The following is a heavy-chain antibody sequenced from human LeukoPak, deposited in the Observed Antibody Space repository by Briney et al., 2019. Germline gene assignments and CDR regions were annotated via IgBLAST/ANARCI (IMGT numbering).Heavy chain of an antibody. V-gene: IGHV3-48*03. CDR1: GFTFSSYE. CDR3: VQESSSLLRSYFNY. Sequence: GGSLRLSCAASGFTFSSYEMNWVRQAPGKGLEWVSYISSSGSTIYYADSVKGRFTISRDNAKNSLYLQMNSLRAEDTAVYYCVQESSSLLRSYFNYWGQGTLVTVSS. CDR2: ISSSGSTI. D-gene: IGHD2-15*01. J-gene: IGHJ4*02.